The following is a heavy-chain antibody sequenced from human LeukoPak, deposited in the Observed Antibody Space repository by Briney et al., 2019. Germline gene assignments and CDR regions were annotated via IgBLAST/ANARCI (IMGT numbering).Heavy chain of an antibody. CDR3: ARDLGWFGEDWFDP. V-gene: IGHV3-7*04. J-gene: IGHJ5*02. Sequence: GGSLRLSCAASGFTFSSYWMSWVRQAPGKGLEWVANIKQDGSEKYYVDSVKGRFTISRDNAKNSLYLQMISLRAEDTAVYYCARDLGWFGEDWFDPWGQGTLVTVSS. CDR2: IKQDGSEK. D-gene: IGHD3-10*01. CDR1: GFTFSSYW.